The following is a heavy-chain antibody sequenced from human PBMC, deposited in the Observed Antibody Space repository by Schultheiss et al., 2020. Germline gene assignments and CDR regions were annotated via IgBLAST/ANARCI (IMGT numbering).Heavy chain of an antibody. CDR2: IYHSGST. D-gene: IGHD6-13*01. V-gene: IGHV4-30-2*01. J-gene: IGHJ5*02. CDR1: GGSISSGGYS. CDR3: ARGATGYSSSWFDP. Sequence: SQTLSLTCAVSGGSISSGGYSWSWIRQPPGKGLEWIGYIYHSGSTYYNPSLKSRVTISVDRSKNQFSLKLSSVTAADTAVYYCARGATGYSSSWFDPWGQGTLVTVSS.